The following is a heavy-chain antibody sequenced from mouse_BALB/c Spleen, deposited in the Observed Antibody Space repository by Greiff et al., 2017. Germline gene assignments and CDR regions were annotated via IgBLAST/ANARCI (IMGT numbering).Heavy chain of an antibody. CDR2: INSNGGST. Sequence: EVKLVESGGGLVQPGGSLKLSCAASGFTFSSYGMSWVRQTPDKRLELVATINSNGGSTYYPDSVKGRFTISRDNAKNTLYLQMSSLKSEDTAMYYCARFYYYGSSHWYFDVWGAGTTVTVSS. CDR1: GFTFSSYG. CDR3: ARFYYYGSSHWYFDV. V-gene: IGHV5-6-3*01. D-gene: IGHD1-1*01. J-gene: IGHJ1*01.